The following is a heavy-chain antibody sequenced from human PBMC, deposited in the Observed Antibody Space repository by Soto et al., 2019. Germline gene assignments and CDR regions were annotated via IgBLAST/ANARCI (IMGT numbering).Heavy chain of an antibody. Sequence: QLQLQESGPGLVKPSETLSLTCTVSGGSISSSSYYWGWIRQPPGKGLEWIGSIYYSGSTYYNPSLKSRVTITVDTSKNQFSLKLSSVTAADTAVYYCARHSGPDSYATIDYWGQGTLVTVSS. CDR1: GGSISSSSYY. D-gene: IGHD5-18*01. V-gene: IGHV4-39*01. CDR3: ARHSGPDSYATIDY. J-gene: IGHJ4*02. CDR2: IYYSGST.